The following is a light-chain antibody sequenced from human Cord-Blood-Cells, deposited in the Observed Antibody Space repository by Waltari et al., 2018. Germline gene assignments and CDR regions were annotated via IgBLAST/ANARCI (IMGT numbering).Light chain of an antibody. CDR3: QQYNNWPRT. CDR2: GAS. CDR1: QGVSSN. J-gene: IGKJ1*01. V-gene: IGKV3-15*01. Sequence: EIVMTQSPATLSVSPGERATLSCRASQGVSSNLAWYQQKHGQAPRLLIYGASTRATGIPARFSGSGSGTEFTLTISSLQSEDFAVYYCQQYNNWPRTFGQGTKVEIK.